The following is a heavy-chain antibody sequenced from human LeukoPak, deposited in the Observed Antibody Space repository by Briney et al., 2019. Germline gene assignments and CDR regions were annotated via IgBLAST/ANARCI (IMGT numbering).Heavy chain of an antibody. CDR1: GYTFTGYY. D-gene: IGHD5-12*01. CDR3: ARDVPRGYARVWDY. CDR2: INPNSGGT. Sequence: ASVKVSCKASGYTFTGYYMHWVRQAPGQGLEWMGWINPNSGGTNYAQKFQGRVTMTRDTSISTAYMELSRLRSDDTAVYYCARDVPRGYARVWDYWGQGTLVTVSS. V-gene: IGHV1-2*02. J-gene: IGHJ4*02.